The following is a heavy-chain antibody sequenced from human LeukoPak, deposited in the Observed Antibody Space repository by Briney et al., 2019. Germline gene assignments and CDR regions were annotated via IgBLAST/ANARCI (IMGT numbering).Heavy chain of an antibody. D-gene: IGHD6-19*01. Sequence: ASVKVSCKASGYTFTGYYMHWVRQAPGQGLEWMGWINPNSGGTNYAQKFQGRVTMTRDTSTSTVYMELSSLRSEDTAVYYCARDPPEQWLDTGSFDYWGQGTLVTVSS. J-gene: IGHJ4*02. CDR3: ARDPPEQWLDTGSFDY. CDR1: GYTFTGYY. V-gene: IGHV1-2*02. CDR2: INPNSGGT.